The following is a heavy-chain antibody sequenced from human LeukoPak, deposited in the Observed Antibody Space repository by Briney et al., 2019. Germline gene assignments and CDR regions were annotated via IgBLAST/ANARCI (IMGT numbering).Heavy chain of an antibody. Sequence: SETLSLTCTVSGGSISGYYWNWIRQPPGKGLEWIGYIYYSGSTNYNPSLKSRVTMSLDTSKNQFSLKLSSVTAADTAVYHCARDSGSNFDYWGQGTLVTASS. D-gene: IGHD2-15*01. CDR3: ARDSGSNFDY. J-gene: IGHJ4*02. V-gene: IGHV4-59*01. CDR1: GGSISGYY. CDR2: IYYSGST.